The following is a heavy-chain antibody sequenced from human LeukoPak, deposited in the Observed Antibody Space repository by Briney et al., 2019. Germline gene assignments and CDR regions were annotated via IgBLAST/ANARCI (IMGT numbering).Heavy chain of an antibody. CDR3: ARNERYSSGWYPSGYYYMDV. CDR2: INPNSGGT. J-gene: IGHJ6*03. D-gene: IGHD6-19*01. Sequence: GASVKVSCKASGYTFTGYYMHWVRQAPGQGLEWMGWINPNSGGTNYAQKFQGRVTMTRDTSISTAYMELSRLRSDDTAVYYCARNERYSSGWYPSGYYYMDVWGKGTTVTVSS. CDR1: GYTFTGYY. V-gene: IGHV1-2*02.